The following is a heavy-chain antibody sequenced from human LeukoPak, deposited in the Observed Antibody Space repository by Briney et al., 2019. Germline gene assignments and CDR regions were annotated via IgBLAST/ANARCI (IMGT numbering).Heavy chain of an antibody. V-gene: IGHV3-48*01. Sequence: GGSLRLSCAASGFTFSSYSMNWVRQAPGKGLEWVSYISSSSSTIYYADSVKGRFTISRDNAKNSLYLQMNSLRAEDTALYYCARGGITIFGVVGYFDYWGQGTLVTVSS. J-gene: IGHJ4*02. D-gene: IGHD3-3*01. CDR2: ISSSSSTI. CDR3: ARGGITIFGVVGYFDY. CDR1: GFTFSSYS.